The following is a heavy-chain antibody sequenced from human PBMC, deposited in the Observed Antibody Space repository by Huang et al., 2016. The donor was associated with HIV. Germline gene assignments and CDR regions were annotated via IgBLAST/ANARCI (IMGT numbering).Heavy chain of an antibody. CDR2: VYQSGST. D-gene: IGHD6-13*01. CDR3: ASQHIGAAATWF. J-gene: IGHJ4*02. V-gene: IGHV4-39*01. Sequence: QLQLQESGPGQVKPSETLSLTCTVPGDFISSTSYYWGWISQSPGKGLGWVGSVYQSGSTNYNPSLKSRVTLSVDTSRNQFSLRLNSVTAADTAVYYCASQHIGAAATWFWGRGTQVAVSS. CDR1: GDFISSTSYY.